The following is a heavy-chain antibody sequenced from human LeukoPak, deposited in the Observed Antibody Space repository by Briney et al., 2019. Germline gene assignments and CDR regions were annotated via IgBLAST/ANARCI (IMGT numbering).Heavy chain of an antibody. CDR1: GGSISSGGYY. V-gene: IGHV4-31*03. CDR2: IYYSGIT. J-gene: IGHJ4*02. Sequence: SETLSLTCTVSGGSISSGGYYWSCLRQHPGKGLEWIGYIYYSGITYYNPSLKSRVTISVDTSKNQFSLKLSSVTAADTAVYYCARERDCSGGSCYLYFDYRGQGTLVTVSS. CDR3: ARERDCSGGSCYLYFDY. D-gene: IGHD2-15*01.